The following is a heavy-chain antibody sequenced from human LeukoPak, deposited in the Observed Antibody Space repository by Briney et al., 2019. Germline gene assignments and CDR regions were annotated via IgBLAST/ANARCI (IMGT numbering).Heavy chain of an antibody. CDR3: ARALPIAGTIRSDY. D-gene: IGHD1-20*01. Sequence: GASVKVSCKASGYTFTSYGISWVRQAPGQGLECMGWITVYNGNTNYAQKLQGRVTMTTDTSMSTAYMELRSLRSDDTAVYYCARALPIAGTIRSDYWGQGTLVTVSS. CDR1: GYTFTSYG. J-gene: IGHJ4*02. V-gene: IGHV1-18*01. CDR2: ITVYNGNT.